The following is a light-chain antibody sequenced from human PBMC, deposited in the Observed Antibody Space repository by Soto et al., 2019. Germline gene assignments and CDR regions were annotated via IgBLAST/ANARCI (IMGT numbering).Light chain of an antibody. CDR1: QSVSSN. J-gene: IGKJ1*01. Sequence: EIVFTQAPATLSMSPGEIATLSCRASQSVSSNLAWYQQKPGQAPRLLIHGASTRATGIPARFSGSGSGTDFTLTISRLEPEDFAVYYCQQYGSSPQTFGQGTKVDIK. CDR2: GAS. V-gene: IGKV3-20*01. CDR3: QQYGSSPQT.